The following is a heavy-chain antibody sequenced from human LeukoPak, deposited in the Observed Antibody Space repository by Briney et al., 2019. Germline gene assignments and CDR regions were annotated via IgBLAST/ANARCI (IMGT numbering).Heavy chain of an antibody. CDR2: IKSRNAGGTT. CDR1: GFNFINTW. CDR3: ARDWYHAFDF. D-gene: IGHD3-9*01. V-gene: IGHV3-15*07. J-gene: IGHJ3*01. Sequence: PGGSLRLSCAASGFNFINTWVNWVRQAPGKGLEWVGRIKSRNAGGTTDYAAPVKGRFTISRDDSKNMVYLQLNSLKTEDTGVYYCARDWYHAFDFWGQGTMVTVSS.